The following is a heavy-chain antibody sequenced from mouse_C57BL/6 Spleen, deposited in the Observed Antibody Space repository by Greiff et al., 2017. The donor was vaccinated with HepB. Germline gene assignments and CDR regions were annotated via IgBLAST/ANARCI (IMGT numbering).Heavy chain of an antibody. V-gene: IGHV2-9-1*01. D-gene: IGHD2-3*01. J-gene: IGHJ4*01. Sequence: QVQLQQSGPGLVAPSQSLSITCTVSGFSLTSYAISWVRQPPGKGLEWLGVIWTGGGTNYNSALKSRLSISKDNSKSQVFLKMNSLQTDDTARYYCARNGYDGYWGYAMDYWGQGTSVTVSS. CDR1: GFSLTSYA. CDR2: IWTGGGT. CDR3: ARNGYDGYWGYAMDY.